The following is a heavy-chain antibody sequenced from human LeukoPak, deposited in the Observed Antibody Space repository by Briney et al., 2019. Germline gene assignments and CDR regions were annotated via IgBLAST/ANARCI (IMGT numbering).Heavy chain of an antibody. Sequence: PGGSLRLSCVASGFPFSSYWMAWVRQAPGKGLEWVANIKQDGSKKSYVDSVKGRFTISRDNAKNSLYLQMNSLRAEDTAVYYCAKVGGIAAAGSDYWGQGTLVTVSS. CDR3: AKVGGIAAAGSDY. CDR1: GFPFSSYW. V-gene: IGHV3-7*03. D-gene: IGHD6-13*01. CDR2: IKQDGSKK. J-gene: IGHJ4*02.